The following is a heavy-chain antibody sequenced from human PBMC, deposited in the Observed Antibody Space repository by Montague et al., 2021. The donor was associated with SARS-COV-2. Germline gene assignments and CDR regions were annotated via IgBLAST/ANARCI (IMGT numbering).Heavy chain of an antibody. CDR3: ARGHLSVSMIVVVFTSASYYFDY. V-gene: IGHV4-34*01. CDR2: IKQSGRT. CDR1: GGSFSDDH. Sequence: SETLSLTCAVYGGSFSDDHWSWIRQPPGKGLEWIGDIKQSGRTNYNPSLKSRVTISVDTSKNQFSLKVTSLIAADTAVYFCARGHLSVSMIVVVFTSASYYFDYWGQGAQVTVSS. D-gene: IGHD3-22*01. J-gene: IGHJ4*02.